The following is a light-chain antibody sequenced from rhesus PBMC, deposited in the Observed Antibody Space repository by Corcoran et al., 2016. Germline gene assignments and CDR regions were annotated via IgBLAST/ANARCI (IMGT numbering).Light chain of an antibody. CDR3: QQRNSYPLT. CDR2: GAS. Sequence: DIQLTQSPSSLSASVGDRVTITCRASQGISSYLAWYQQKQGNAPKLLIYGASNLQSGVPSRFSGSGSGTDFTLTISSLQPEDFAVYYCQQRNSYPLTFGGGTKVEIK. V-gene: IGKV1-38*01. J-gene: IGKJ4*01. CDR1: QGISSY.